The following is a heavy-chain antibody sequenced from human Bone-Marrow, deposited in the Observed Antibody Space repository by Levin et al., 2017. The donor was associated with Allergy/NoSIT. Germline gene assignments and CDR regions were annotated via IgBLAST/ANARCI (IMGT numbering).Heavy chain of an antibody. CDR3: ARGAGYSSSWYWDY. V-gene: IGHV4-30-4*01. CDR1: GGSIIFGGYY. J-gene: IGHJ4*02. D-gene: IGHD6-13*01. Sequence: SETLSLTCTVSGGSIIFGGYYWSWIRQPPGKGLEWIGYTYYSGSSYYSPSLKSRISISIDTSKNQLTLKLSSVTAADTAVYFCARGAGYSSSWYWDYWGQGTLATVSS. CDR2: TYYSGSS.